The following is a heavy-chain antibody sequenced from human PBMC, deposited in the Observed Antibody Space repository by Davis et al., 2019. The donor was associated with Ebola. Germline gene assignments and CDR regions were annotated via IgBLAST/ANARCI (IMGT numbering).Heavy chain of an antibody. CDR2: ISWNGDIT. CDR3: ARGCGEECTL. J-gene: IGHJ4*02. V-gene: IGHV3-20*04. D-gene: IGHD2-21*01. Sequence: GGSLRLSCEASGFTFDNYGKIWVRLPPGKGLEWVSGISWNGDITGYADSVKGRFTISRDNAKNSLYLQMNGLRAEDTSVYYCARGCGEECTLWGQGTLVTVSS. CDR1: GFTFDNYG.